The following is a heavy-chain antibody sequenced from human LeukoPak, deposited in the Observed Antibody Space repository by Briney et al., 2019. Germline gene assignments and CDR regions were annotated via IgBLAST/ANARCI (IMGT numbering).Heavy chain of an antibody. CDR2: ISYDGSNK. D-gene: IGHD5-18*01. CDR3: AKEAAMVY. Sequence: GGSLRLSCAASGFTFSSYGMHWVRQAPGKGLEWVAVISYDGSNKCYADSVKGRFTISRDDSKNTLYLQMNSLRAEDAAVYYCAKEAAMVYWGQGTLVTVSS. CDR1: GFTFSSYG. V-gene: IGHV3-30*18. J-gene: IGHJ4*02.